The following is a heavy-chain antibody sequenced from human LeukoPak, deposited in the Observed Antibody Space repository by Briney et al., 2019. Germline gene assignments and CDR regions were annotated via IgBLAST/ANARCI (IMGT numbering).Heavy chain of an antibody. V-gene: IGHV3-30-3*01. CDR2: ISYDGSNK. D-gene: IGHD3-22*01. J-gene: IGHJ6*02. CDR1: GFTFSSYA. Sequence: GGSLRLSCAASGFTFSSYAMHWVRQAPGKGLEWVAVISYDGSNKYYADSVKGRFTISRDNSKNTLYLQMNSLRAEDTAMYYCARGKGQVVPYGMDVWGQGTTVTVSS. CDR3: ARGKGQVVPYGMDV.